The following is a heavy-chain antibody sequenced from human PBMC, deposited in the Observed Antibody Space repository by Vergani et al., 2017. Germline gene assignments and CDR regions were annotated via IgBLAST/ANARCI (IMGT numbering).Heavy chain of an antibody. J-gene: IGHJ4*02. CDR2: IKQDGSEK. V-gene: IGHV3-7*01. Sequence: EVQLVESGGGLVQPGGSLRLSCAASGFTFSSYWMSWVRQAPGKGLEWVANIKQDGSEKYYVDSVKGRFTISRDNAKNSLYLQMNSLRAEDTAVYYCASLAAAGTPSAPFDYWGQGTLVTVSS. CDR1: GFTFSSYW. CDR3: ASLAAAGTPSAPFDY. D-gene: IGHD6-13*01.